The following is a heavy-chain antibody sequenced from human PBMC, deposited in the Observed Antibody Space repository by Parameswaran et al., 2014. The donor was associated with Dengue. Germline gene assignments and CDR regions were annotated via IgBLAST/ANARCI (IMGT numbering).Heavy chain of an antibody. CDR2: IYWDDDK. V-gene: IGHV2-5*02. Sequence: VRQAPGKALEWLALIYWDDDKRYSPSLKSRLTITKDTSKNQVVLTMTNMDPVDTATYYCAHSPVGGFGGIPVNSGVIRSYWGQGTLVTVSS. CDR3: AHSPVGGFGGIPVNSGVIRSY. J-gene: IGHJ4*02. D-gene: IGHD3-10*01.